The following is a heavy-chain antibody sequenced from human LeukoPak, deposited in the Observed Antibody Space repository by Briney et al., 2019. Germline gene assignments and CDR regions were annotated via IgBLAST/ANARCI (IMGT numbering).Heavy chain of an antibody. Sequence: ASVKVSCKASGYTFTGYYMHWVRQAPGQGLEWMGWINPNSGGTNYAQKFQGRVTMTRDTSISTAYMELSRLRSDDTAVYYCATLREGHYYYYMDVWGKGTTVTVSS. CDR3: ATLREGHYYYYMDV. V-gene: IGHV1-2*02. J-gene: IGHJ6*03. D-gene: IGHD5-24*01. CDR1: GYTFTGYY. CDR2: INPNSGGT.